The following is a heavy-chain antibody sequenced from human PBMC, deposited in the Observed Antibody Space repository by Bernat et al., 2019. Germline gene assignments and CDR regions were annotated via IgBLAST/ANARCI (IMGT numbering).Heavy chain of an antibody. J-gene: IGHJ4*02. CDR1: GLTFNSSW. CDR3: ARDRAFKSFDY. Sequence: EVQLVESGRGLVQPGGSLRLSCVVSGLTFNSSWMNWVRQAPGKGLEWVASMNPDGSEKWYVDSVKGRFTISRDNAKNSLSLQMNSLRAEDTAVFYCARDRAFKSFDYWGQGTLVTVSS. CDR2: MNPDGSEK. V-gene: IGHV3-7*01. D-gene: IGHD3-3*02.